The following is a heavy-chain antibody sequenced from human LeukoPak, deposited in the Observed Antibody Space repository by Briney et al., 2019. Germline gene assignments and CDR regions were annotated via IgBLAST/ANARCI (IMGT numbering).Heavy chain of an antibody. D-gene: IGHD2/OR15-2a*01. CDR3: ARVLRPWYFDL. CDR1: GFTFISSW. V-gene: IGHV3-74*01. Sequence: GGPLGLSVAPPGFTFISSWMHWVAKAPGKGWVWVSHINSDGSSTSYADSVKGRFTISRDNAKNTLYLQMNSLRAEDTAVYYCARVLRPWYFDLWGRGTLVTVSS. CDR2: INSDGSST. J-gene: IGHJ2*01.